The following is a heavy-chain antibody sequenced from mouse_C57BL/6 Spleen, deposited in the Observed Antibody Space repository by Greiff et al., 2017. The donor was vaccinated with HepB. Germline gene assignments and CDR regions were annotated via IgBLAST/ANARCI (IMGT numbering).Heavy chain of an antibody. J-gene: IGHJ3*01. CDR3: ARLRQKAWFAY. Sequence: EVQLVESGPGLVKPSQSLSLTCSVTGYSITSGYYWNWIRQFPGNKLEWMGYISYDGSNNYNPSLKNRISITRDTSKNQFFLKLNSVTTEDTATYYCARLRQKAWFAYWGQGTLVTVSA. D-gene: IGHD2-12*01. V-gene: IGHV3-6*01. CDR2: ISYDGSN. CDR1: GYSITSGYY.